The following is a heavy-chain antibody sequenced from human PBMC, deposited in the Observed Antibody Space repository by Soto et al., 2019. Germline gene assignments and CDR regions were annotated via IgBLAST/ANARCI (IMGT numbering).Heavy chain of an antibody. V-gene: IGHV3-33*01. D-gene: IGHD2-2*01. CDR2: IWYDGSNK. CDR1: GFNFSSYG. J-gene: IGHJ6*02. CDR3: ARVGRCSSTSCYTGRYYYYGMDV. Sequence: GGSMRLSCAASGFNFSSYGMHWVRQDTGKGLEWVAVIWYDGSNKYYADSVKGRFTISRDNSKNTLYLQMNSLRAEDTAVYYCARVGRCSSTSCYTGRYYYYGMDVWGQGTTVTVSS.